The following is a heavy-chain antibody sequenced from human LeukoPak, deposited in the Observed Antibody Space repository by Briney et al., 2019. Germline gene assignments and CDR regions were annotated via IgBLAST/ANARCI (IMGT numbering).Heavy chain of an antibody. CDR1: GGSISNSYY. J-gene: IGHJ3*01. Sequence: PETLSLTCTVSGGSISNSYYWGWIRQPPGKGLEWIGSIYYSGSTYKNPSLKSRVTISVDTSKNQFSLKLSSVTATDTAVYYCARLINSYGYGFGAFDVWGQGTMVTVSS. CDR2: IYYSGST. V-gene: IGHV4-39*01. D-gene: IGHD5-18*01. CDR3: ARLINSYGYGFGAFDV.